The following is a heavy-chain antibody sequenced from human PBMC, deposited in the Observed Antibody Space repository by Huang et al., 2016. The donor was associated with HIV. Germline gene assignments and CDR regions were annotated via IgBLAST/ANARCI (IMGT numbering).Heavy chain of an antibody. Sequence: QVQLVESGGGVVQPGSALRLSCAASGFTFRSYGMHWVRQAPGKGWEWVAVISYEGSKKYYADSVKGRVTIARENSKNTLYLQMNSLRAEDTAVYYCALKGDSSGWEYFRHWGQGTLVTVSS. CDR2: ISYEGSKK. D-gene: IGHD6-19*01. CDR3: ALKGDSSGWEYFRH. J-gene: IGHJ1*01. CDR1: GFTFRSYG. V-gene: IGHV3-30*03.